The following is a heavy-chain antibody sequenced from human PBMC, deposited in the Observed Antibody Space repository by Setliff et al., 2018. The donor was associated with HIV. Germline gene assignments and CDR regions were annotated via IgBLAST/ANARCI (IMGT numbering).Heavy chain of an antibody. Sequence: PSETLSLTCTVSGDSISSYSWNWIRQSPGGGLEWIGFIFSSGSTKYNPSLQSRVTMSIDTSKNQFSLRLTSVTAADTAVYYCARRIDDSGSFPDKNWFDTWCQGSLVTVSS. D-gene: IGHD3-10*01. V-gene: IGHV4-4*09. J-gene: IGHJ5*02. CDR1: GDSISSYS. CDR2: IFSSGST. CDR3: ARRIDDSGSFPDKNWFDT.